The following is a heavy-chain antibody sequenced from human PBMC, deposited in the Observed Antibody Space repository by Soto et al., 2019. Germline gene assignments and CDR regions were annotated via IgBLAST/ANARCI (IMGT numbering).Heavy chain of an antibody. Sequence: LRLSCAASGFTFSSYAMHWVRQAPGKGLEWVAVISYDGSNKYYADSVKGRFTISRDNSKNTLYLQMNSLRAEDTAVYYCARPLISSPWGQGTLVTVSS. CDR3: ARPLISSP. CDR1: GFTFSSYA. V-gene: IGHV3-30-3*01. D-gene: IGHD3-3*02. CDR2: ISYDGSNK. J-gene: IGHJ5*02.